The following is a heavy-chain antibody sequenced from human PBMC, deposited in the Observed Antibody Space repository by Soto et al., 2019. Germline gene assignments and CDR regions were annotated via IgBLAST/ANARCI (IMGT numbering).Heavy chain of an antibody. Sequence: GESLKISGKGSGYSFTIYWSGWVRQMPGKGLEWMGIIYPGDSDTRYSPSFQDQVTIAADKSISTAYQQWSSLKGSDTAMYYCARRKGGGGEVWGQGTTVTVSS. CDR1: GYSFTIYW. CDR2: IYPGDSDT. V-gene: IGHV5-51*01. CDR3: ARRKGGGGEV. D-gene: IGHD2-15*01. J-gene: IGHJ6*02.